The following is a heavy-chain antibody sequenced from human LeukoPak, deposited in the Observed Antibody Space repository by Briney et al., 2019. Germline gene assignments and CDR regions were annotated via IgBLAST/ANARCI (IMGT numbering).Heavy chain of an antibody. CDR1: GFTFDDYA. CDR3: AKETGIVGATDDAFDI. CDR2: ISWNSGSI. V-gene: IGHV3-9*01. J-gene: IGHJ3*02. Sequence: PGGSLRLSCAASGFTFDDYAMHWVRQAPGKGLEWVSGISWNSGSIGYADSVKGRFTISRDNAKNSLYLQMNSLRAEDTAVYYCAKETGIVGATDDAFDIWGQGTMVTVSS. D-gene: IGHD1-26*01.